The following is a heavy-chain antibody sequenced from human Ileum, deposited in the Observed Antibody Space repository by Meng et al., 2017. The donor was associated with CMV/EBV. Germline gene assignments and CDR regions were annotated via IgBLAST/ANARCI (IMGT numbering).Heavy chain of an antibody. CDR3: AHSPPGASGWSFNY. J-gene: IGHJ4*02. CDR1: GFSLSTVGMG. V-gene: IGHV2-5*02. CDR2: IYWDDDK. Sequence: QITLKGSGPTLVQHTQTLTLTCTFSGFSLSTVGMGVGWIRQPPGKALEWLALIYWDDDKRYSPSLKSRLTITKDTSKNQVVLTMTNMDPVDTATYYCAHSPPGASGWSFNYWGQGILVTVSS. D-gene: IGHD6-19*01.